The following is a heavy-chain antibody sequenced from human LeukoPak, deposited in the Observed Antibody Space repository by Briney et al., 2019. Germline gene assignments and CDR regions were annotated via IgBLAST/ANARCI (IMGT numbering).Heavy chain of an antibody. Sequence: GGSLRLSCAASGFTFSSYSMNWVRQAPGKGLEWGSYISGSSSTIYHADSVKGRFTISRDNGKNTLYLQMNSLRAEDTAVYYCARGSTYYDSSGQVPFDYWGQGTLVTVSS. D-gene: IGHD3-22*01. J-gene: IGHJ4*02. CDR1: GFTFSSYS. CDR2: ISGSSSTI. V-gene: IGHV3-48*01. CDR3: ARGSTYYDSSGQVPFDY.